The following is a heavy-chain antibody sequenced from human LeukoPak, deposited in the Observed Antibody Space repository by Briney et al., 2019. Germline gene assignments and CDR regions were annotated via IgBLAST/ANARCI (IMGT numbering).Heavy chain of an antibody. V-gene: IGHV3-7*01. Sequence: GGSLRLSCAASGFTFSSYSMNWVRQAPGKGLEWVANIKQDGSEKYYVDSVKGRFTISRDNAKNSVYLQMNSLRAEDTAVYYCARGFDGANAFDLWGQGTLVTVSS. J-gene: IGHJ3*01. CDR2: IKQDGSEK. CDR1: GFTFSSYS. CDR3: ARGFDGANAFDL.